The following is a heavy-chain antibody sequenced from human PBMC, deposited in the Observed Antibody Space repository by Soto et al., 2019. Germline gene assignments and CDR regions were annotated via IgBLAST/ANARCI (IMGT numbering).Heavy chain of an antibody. J-gene: IGHJ6*03. CDR1: GGSISSSSYY. CDR3: ARLGYCSGGSCYGESYMDV. V-gene: IGHV4-39*01. CDR2: IYYSGST. D-gene: IGHD2-15*01. Sequence: SETLSLTCTVSGGSISSSSYYWGWIRQPPGKGLEWIGSIYYSGSTYYNPSLKSRVTISVDTSKNQFSLKLSSVTAADTAVYYCARLGYCSGGSCYGESYMDVWGKGTTVTVS.